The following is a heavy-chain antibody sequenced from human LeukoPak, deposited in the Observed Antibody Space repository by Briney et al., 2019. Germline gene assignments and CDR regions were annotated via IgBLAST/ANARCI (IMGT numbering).Heavy chain of an antibody. V-gene: IGHV3-30-3*01. J-gene: IGHJ4*02. Sequence: GRSLRLSCAASGFTFSSYAMHWVRQAPGKELEWVAVISYDGSNKYYADSVKGRFTISRDNSKNTLYLQMNSLRAEDTAVYYCAKDQGVGATFFDYWGQGTLVTVSS. CDR2: ISYDGSNK. D-gene: IGHD1-26*01. CDR1: GFTFSSYA. CDR3: AKDQGVGATFFDY.